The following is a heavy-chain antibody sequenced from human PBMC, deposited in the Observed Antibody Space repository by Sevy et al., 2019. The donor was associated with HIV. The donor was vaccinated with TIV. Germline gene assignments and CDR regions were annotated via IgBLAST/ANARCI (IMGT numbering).Heavy chain of an antibody. J-gene: IGHJ4*02. Sequence: GGSLRLSCAASGFSFSRSPMHWVRQAPGKGLEWVAVVSYGGNNKYYADSVKGRFTISRDNSKNTLYLQMNSLRAEDTAVYYCARAFGLRHFDYWGQGTLVTVSS. CDR1: GFSFSRSP. CDR2: VSYGGNNK. V-gene: IGHV3-30*04. D-gene: IGHD5-12*01. CDR3: ARAFGLRHFDY.